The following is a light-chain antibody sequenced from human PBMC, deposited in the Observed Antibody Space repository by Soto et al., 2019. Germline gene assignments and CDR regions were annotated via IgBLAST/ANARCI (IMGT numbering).Light chain of an antibody. CDR3: QHYNTSPWT. V-gene: IGKV1-5*03. J-gene: IGKJ1*01. CDR2: KAS. Sequence: DIQMTQSPSTLSGSVGDRVTITCRASQTISSWLAWYQQKPGKAPKLLIYKASTLKSGVPSRFSGSGSGTEFTLTISSLQPDDFATYYCQHYNTSPWTFGQGTNVDIK. CDR1: QTISSW.